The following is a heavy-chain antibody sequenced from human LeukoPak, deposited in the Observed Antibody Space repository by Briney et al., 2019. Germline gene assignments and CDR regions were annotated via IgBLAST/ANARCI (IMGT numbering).Heavy chain of an antibody. J-gene: IGHJ5*02. CDR1: GYSFTDYY. CDR3: ARADRLHGGPYLIGP. CDR2: INPNSGGT. Sequence: ASVKVSCKTSGYSFTDYYMHWVRQAPGQGLEWTGWINPNSGGTSSAQKFQGRVTMTRDTSITTVYMEVRWLTSDDTAIYYCARADRLHGGPYLIGPWGQGTLVTVSS. D-gene: IGHD2-21*01. V-gene: IGHV1-2*02.